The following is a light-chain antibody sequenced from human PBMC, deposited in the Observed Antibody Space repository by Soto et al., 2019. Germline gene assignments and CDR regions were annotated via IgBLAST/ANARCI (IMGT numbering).Light chain of an antibody. CDR1: QSISSSY. V-gene: IGKV3D-20*02. Sequence: VWTKYPGNSAVSPGGVDIVSCRTIQSISSSYLAWYQQKPGQAPRLLVYGASSRATGIADRFSGSGSGTAFTLTIRRLDPADSAVYHCQQRNGWPPVTFGQGTRLEI. CDR3: QQRNGWPPVT. J-gene: IGKJ5*01. CDR2: GAS.